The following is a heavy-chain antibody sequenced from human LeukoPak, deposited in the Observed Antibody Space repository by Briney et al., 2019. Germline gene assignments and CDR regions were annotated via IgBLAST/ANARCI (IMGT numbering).Heavy chain of an antibody. D-gene: IGHD3-10*01. CDR1: GFTFSNYA. V-gene: IGHV3-23*01. CDR2: IRGSGGTT. J-gene: IGHJ4*02. CDR3: AKGTQEYGFSDC. Sequence: PGGSLRLSCAASGFTFSNYAMRWVRRAPGKGLEWVSTIRGSGGTTYYADSVKGRFTISRDNSKNTLYLQMNSLRAEDTAVYYCAKGTQEYGFSDCWGQGTLVTVSS.